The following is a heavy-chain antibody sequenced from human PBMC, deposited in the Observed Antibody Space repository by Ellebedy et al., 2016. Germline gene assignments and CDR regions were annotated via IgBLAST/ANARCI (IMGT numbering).Heavy chain of an antibody. CDR3: ARGKIFNWFTGYFDF. CDR2: INHSGRS. D-gene: IGHD3-9*01. V-gene: IGHV4-34*01. CDR1: GGSFTDYY. Sequence: SETLSLXXAVYGGSFTDYYWSWIRQPPGKGLEWIGEINHSGRSDYNPSLMSRVSMSVDTSKNQVSLKLSSVTAADTAVYYCARGKIFNWFTGYFDFWGRGALVTVSS. J-gene: IGHJ2*01.